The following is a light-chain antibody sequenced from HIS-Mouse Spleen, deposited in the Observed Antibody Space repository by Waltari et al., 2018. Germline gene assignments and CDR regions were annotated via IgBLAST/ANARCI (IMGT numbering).Light chain of an antibody. CDR3: QQYDNLPLFT. CDR1: QDISNY. Sequence: DIQMTQSPSPLPASVGNRVTITCQASQDISNYLNRYQQKTGKAPKLLIYDASNLETRVPSRFSGSGSGTDFTFTISSLQPEDIATYYCQQYDNLPLFTFGPGTKVDIK. J-gene: IGKJ3*01. V-gene: IGKV1-33*01. CDR2: DAS.